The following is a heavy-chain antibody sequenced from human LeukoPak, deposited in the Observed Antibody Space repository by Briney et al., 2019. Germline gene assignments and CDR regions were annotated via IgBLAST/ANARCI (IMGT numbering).Heavy chain of an antibody. CDR2: ISGSGGST. CDR3: ARALIGYYFDY. CDR1: GFTFSDYY. D-gene: IGHD2-8*01. Sequence: PGGSLRLSCAASGFTFSDYYMSWIRQAPGKGLEWVSAISGSGGSTYYADSVKGRFTISRDNSKNTLYLQMNSLRAEDTAVYYCARALIGYYFDYWGQGTLVTVSS. V-gene: IGHV3-23*01. J-gene: IGHJ4*02.